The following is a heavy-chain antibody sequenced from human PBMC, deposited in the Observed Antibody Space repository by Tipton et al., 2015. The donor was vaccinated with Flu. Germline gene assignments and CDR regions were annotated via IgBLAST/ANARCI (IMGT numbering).Heavy chain of an antibody. CDR1: GDSMNNYY. Sequence: LRLSCTVSGDSMNNYYWSWIRQPAGKGLEWIGRIYASGSTTYNPSLKSRVTMSLDTSKNQFSLKLSSVTAADTAVYYCASTSNYGRRIEPDFDYWGQGTLVTVSS. D-gene: IGHD1-14*01. V-gene: IGHV4-4*07. CDR2: IYASGST. CDR3: ASTSNYGRRIEPDFDY. J-gene: IGHJ4*02.